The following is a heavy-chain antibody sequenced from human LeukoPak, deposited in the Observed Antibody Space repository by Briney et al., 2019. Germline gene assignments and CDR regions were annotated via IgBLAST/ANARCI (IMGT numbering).Heavy chain of an antibody. CDR3: ARRVVPAAIEEKDDAFDI. J-gene: IGHJ3*02. CDR1: GYNFTRYW. D-gene: IGHD2-2*01. CDR2: FYPGDSDT. V-gene: IGHV5-51*01. Sequence: RGGSLKISLQGSGYNFTRYWIGGVRPVPGKGLEGMGIFYPGDSDTIHSPSFQGQVTISDDKSISNAYLQWSSLKASDTAMYYCARRVVPAAIEEKDDAFDIWGQGTMVTVS.